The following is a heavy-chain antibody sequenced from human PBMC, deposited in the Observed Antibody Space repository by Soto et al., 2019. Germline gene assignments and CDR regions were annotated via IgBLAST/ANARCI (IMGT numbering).Heavy chain of an antibody. CDR3: ARVIYGSGSYWYYYGMDV. D-gene: IGHD3-10*01. V-gene: IGHV1-18*01. J-gene: IGHJ6*02. CDR1: GYTFTSYG. Sequence: ASVKVSCKASGYTFTSYGVSWVRQAPGQGLEWTGWISAYNGNTNYAQKLQGRVTMTTDTSTSTAYMELRSLRSDDTAVYYCARVIYGSGSYWYYYGMDVWGQGTTVTVSS. CDR2: ISAYNGNT.